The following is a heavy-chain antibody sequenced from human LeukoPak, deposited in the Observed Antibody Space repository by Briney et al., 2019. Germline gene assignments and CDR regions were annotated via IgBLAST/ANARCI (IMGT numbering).Heavy chain of an antibody. D-gene: IGHD3-22*01. CDR3: AKDYVIVVIEGGEGFDY. CDR2: ISGSGGST. J-gene: IGHJ4*02. CDR1: GFTFSSYA. Sequence: PGGSLRLSCAASGFTFSSYAMSWVRQAPGKGLEWVSAISGSGGSTYYADSVKGRFTISRDNSKNTLYLQMNSLRAEDTAVYYCAKDYVIVVIEGGEGFDYWGQGTLVTVSS. V-gene: IGHV3-23*01.